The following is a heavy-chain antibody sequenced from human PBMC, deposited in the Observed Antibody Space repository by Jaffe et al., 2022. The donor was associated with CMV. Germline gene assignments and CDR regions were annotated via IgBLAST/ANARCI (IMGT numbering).Heavy chain of an antibody. Sequence: QVQLQQSGPGLVKPSQTLSLTCAISGDSVSSNSAAWNWIRQSPSRGLEWLGRTYYRSKWYNDYAVSVKSRITINPDTSKNQFSLQLNSVTPEDTAVYYCARDPDYSSGWYDYYYGMDVWGQGTTVTVSS. CDR3: ARDPDYSSGWYDYYYGMDV. V-gene: IGHV6-1*01. CDR2: TYYRSKWYN. D-gene: IGHD6-19*01. J-gene: IGHJ6*02. CDR1: GDSVSSNSAA.